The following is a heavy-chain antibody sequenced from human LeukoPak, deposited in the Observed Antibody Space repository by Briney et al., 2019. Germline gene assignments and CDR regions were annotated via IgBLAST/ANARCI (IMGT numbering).Heavy chain of an antibody. V-gene: IGHV3-48*01. D-gene: IGHD4-23*01. CDR2: ISGSGSTI. CDR1: GFTFSSYG. Sequence: GGSLRLSCAASGFTFSSYGIHWVRQAPGKGLEWVSYISGSGSTIYYADSVKGRFTISRDNSKNTLYLQMNSLRAEDTAVYYCAALGRGGNSDYWGQGTLVTVSS. CDR3: AALGRGGNSDY. J-gene: IGHJ4*02.